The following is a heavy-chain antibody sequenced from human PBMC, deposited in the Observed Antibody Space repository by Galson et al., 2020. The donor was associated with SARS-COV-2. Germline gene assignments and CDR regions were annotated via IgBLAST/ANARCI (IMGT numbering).Heavy chain of an antibody. J-gene: IGHJ3*02. CDR1: GGSLSSGDYY. CDR3: ARAPITMIVVVGAFDI. CDR2: IYYSGST. Sequence: ETSETLSLTCTVSGGSLSSGDYYWSWIRQPPGKGLEWIGYIYYSGSTYYNPSLKSRVTISVDTSKNQFSLKLSSVTAADTAVYYCARAPITMIVVVGAFDIWGQGTMVTVSS. V-gene: IGHV4-30-4*01. D-gene: IGHD3-22*01.